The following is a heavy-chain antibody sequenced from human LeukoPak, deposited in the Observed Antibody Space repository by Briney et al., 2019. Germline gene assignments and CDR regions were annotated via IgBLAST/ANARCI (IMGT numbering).Heavy chain of an antibody. Sequence: SETLSPTCTVSGDSISSYYWSWIRQPAGKGLEWIGRIYTSGCTIHNPSLKSRVTISVDKSKNQFSLTLSSATARDTARNFFARDRTLNSRSYYYYYYMDVWGKGRTVTVSS. D-gene: IGHD6-6*01. CDR1: GDSISSYY. CDR2: IYTSGCT. CDR3: ARDRTLNSRSYYYYYYMDV. J-gene: IGHJ6*03. V-gene: IGHV4-4*07.